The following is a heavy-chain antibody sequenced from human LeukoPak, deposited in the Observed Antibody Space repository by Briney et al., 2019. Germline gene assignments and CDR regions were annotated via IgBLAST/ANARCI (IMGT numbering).Heavy chain of an antibody. J-gene: IGHJ1*01. D-gene: IGHD1-1*01. CDR2: ISGRGDGT. Sequence: PGGSLRLSCAASGFTFSTYAMSWVRQAPGKGLEWVSLISGRGDGTYYAESVKGRFTISRDNSKNTVYLHMNSLRDDDAAIYYCAKGPKPADPLEEYFQHWGQGSLVTVSS. CDR3: AKGPKPADPLEEYFQH. V-gene: IGHV3-23*01. CDR1: GFTFSTYA.